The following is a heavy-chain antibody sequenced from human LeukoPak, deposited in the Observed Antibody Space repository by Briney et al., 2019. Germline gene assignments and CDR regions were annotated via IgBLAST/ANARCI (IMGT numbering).Heavy chain of an antibody. V-gene: IGHV3-30*18. J-gene: IGHJ4*02. CDR2: ISNDGSNK. CDR3: TKDRYCDSTSCPTDY. CDR1: GLTLNSYG. Sequence: PGGSLRLSCVASGLTLNSYGMHWVPQAPGKGLEWVAAISNDGSNKYYADSVKGRFTVSRDNPKNTVYLQMNSLRAEDTAVYYCTKDRYCDSTSCPTDYWGQGTLVIVSS. D-gene: IGHD6-13*01.